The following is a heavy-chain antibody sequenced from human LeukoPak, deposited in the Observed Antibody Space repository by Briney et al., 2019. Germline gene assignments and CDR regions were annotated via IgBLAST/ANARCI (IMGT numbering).Heavy chain of an antibody. CDR1: GFTFSDYY. D-gene: IGHD1-7*01. Sequence: GGSLRLSCAASGFTFSDYYMSWIRQAPGKGLEWLSYISSSGSNIYYADPVKGRFTISRDNAKNSLYLQMNSLRAEDTAVYYCARDPNWTYVDLWGRGVLVTVSS. V-gene: IGHV3-11*01. CDR2: ISSSGSNI. J-gene: IGHJ5*02. CDR3: ARDPNWTYVDL.